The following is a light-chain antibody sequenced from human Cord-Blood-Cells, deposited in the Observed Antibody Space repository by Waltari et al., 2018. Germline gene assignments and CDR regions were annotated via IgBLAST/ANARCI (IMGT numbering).Light chain of an antibody. CDR3: SSYAGSNNLV. CDR1: SSDVGGYNN. J-gene: IGLJ2*01. Sequence: QSALTQPPYASGSPGQSVTISSTGTSSDVGGYNNVSWYQQHPGKAPKLMIYEVSKRPSGVPDRFSGSKSGNTASLTVSGLQAEDEADYYCSSYAGSNNLVFGGGTKLTVL. V-gene: IGLV2-8*01. CDR2: EVS.